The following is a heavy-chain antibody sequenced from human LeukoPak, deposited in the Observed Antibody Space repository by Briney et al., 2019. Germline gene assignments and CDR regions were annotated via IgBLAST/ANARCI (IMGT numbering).Heavy chain of an antibody. CDR2: IRYDGSNK. Sequence: GGSLRLSCAASGFTFSSYGMHWVRQAPGKGLEWVAFIRYDGSNKHYADSVKGRFTISRDNSKNTLYLQMNSLRAEDTAVYYCAKDLGYYDSSGYYVNYFDYWGQGTLVTVSS. J-gene: IGHJ4*02. CDR3: AKDLGYYDSSGYYVNYFDY. D-gene: IGHD3-22*01. CDR1: GFTFSSYG. V-gene: IGHV3-30*02.